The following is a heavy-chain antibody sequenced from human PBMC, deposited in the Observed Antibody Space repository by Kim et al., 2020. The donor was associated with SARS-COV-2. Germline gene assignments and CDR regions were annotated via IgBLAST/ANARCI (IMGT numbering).Heavy chain of an antibody. J-gene: IGHJ3*02. CDR1: GGSISSSSYY. CDR3: ASFYCSSTSCYGTNDAFDI. V-gene: IGHV4-39*01. Sequence: SETLSLTCTVSGGSISSSSYYWGWIRQPPGKGLEWIGSIYYSGSTYYNPSLKSRVTISVDTSKNQFSLKLSSVTAADTAVYYCASFYCSSTSCYGTNDAFDIWGQGTMVTVSS. D-gene: IGHD2-2*01. CDR2: IYYSGST.